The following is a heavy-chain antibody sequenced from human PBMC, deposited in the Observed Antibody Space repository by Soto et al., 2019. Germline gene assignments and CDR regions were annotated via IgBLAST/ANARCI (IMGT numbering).Heavy chain of an antibody. V-gene: IGHV1-69*13. Sequence: EASVKVSCKASGYTFTSYGISWVRQAPGQGLEWMGWIIAIFGTANYAQKFQGRVTITADESTSTAYLELSSLRSDDTAVYYCARDVNYWGQGTLVTVSS. CDR2: IIAIFGTA. J-gene: IGHJ4*02. CDR3: ARDVNY. CDR1: GYTFTSYG.